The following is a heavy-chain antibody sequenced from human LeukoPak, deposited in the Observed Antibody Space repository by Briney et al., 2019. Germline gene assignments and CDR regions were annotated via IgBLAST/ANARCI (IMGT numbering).Heavy chain of an antibody. CDR2: IGGSGIRT. D-gene: IGHD2-2*03. Sequence: HPGGSLRLSCAASGFTFSNYAMHWVRQAPGKGLEWVSGIGGSGIRTYYADSVKGRFTISRDNSKNTLYLQMNSLKDEDTAVYYCAKDSHWILFDDWGQGTLVTVSS. V-gene: IGHV3-23*01. CDR3: AKDSHWILFDD. CDR1: GFTFSNYA. J-gene: IGHJ4*02.